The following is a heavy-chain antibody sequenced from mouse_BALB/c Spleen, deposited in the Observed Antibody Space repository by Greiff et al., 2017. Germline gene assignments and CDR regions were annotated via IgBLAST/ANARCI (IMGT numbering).Heavy chain of an antibody. V-gene: IGHV7-3*02. CDR1: GFTFTDYY. D-gene: IGHD1-1*01. CDR3: ARITTVVGGADY. CDR2: IRNKANGYTT. Sequence: DVMLVESGGGLVQPGGSLRLSCATSGFTFTDYYMSWVRQPPGKALEWLGFIRNKANGYTTEYSASVKGRFTISRDNSQSILYLQMNTLRAEDSATYYCARITTVVGGADYWGQGTTLTVSS. J-gene: IGHJ2*01.